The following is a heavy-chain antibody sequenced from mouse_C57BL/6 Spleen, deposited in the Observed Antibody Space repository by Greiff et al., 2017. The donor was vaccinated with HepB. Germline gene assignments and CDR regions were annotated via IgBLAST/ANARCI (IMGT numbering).Heavy chain of an antibody. CDR1: GFTFSDYG. Sequence: EVQGVESGGGLVKPGGSLKLSCAASGFTFSDYGMHWVRQAPEKGLEWVAYISSGSSTIYYADTVKGRFTISRDNAKNTLFLQMTSLRSEDTAMYYCATIYYGNLYAMDYWGQGTSVTVSS. D-gene: IGHD2-1*01. J-gene: IGHJ4*01. CDR3: ATIYYGNLYAMDY. V-gene: IGHV5-17*01. CDR2: ISSGSSTI.